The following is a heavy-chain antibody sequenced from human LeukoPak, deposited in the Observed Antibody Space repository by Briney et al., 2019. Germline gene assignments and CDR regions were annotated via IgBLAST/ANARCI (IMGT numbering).Heavy chain of an antibody. Sequence: GGSLRLSCAASGFTVSSNYMSWVRQAPGKGLEWVSVIYSGGSTYYADSVKGRFTISRDNSKNTLFLQMNSLRAEDTALYYCAKEKYGSSSELFFYSFDNWGQGTLVTVSS. CDR3: AKEKYGSSSELFFYSFDN. CDR2: IYSGGST. V-gene: IGHV3-66*01. CDR1: GFTVSSNY. J-gene: IGHJ4*02. D-gene: IGHD6-6*01.